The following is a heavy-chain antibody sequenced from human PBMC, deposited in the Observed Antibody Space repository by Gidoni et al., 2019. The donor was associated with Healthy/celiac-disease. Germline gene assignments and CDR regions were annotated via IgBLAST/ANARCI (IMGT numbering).Heavy chain of an antibody. CDR3: AKQDYGDYSAYRY. CDR2: IIGSVGRT. J-gene: IGHJ4*02. Sequence: EVQLLESGGRVLQLGGSLRRYCAASGFTFSSYAMRWVRQAPGKGLEWVSAIIGSVGRTYYADSVKGRFTISRDNSKNTMYLQMNSLRAEDTAVYYCAKQDYGDYSAYRYWGQGTLVTVSS. D-gene: IGHD4-17*01. CDR1: GFTFSSYA. V-gene: IGHV3-23*01.